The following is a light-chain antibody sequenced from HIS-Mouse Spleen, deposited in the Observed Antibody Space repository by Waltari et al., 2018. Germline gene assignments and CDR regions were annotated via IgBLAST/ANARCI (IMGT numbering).Light chain of an antibody. J-gene: IGLJ1*01. Sequence: QSALTQPASVSGSPGQSITISCTGTSSDVGGYNYVSWYQQHPGKAPKPMIYEVSNRPLCFSFRFPGSKSGNTASLPISGLQAEDEADYYCSSYTSSSTYVFGTGTKVTVL. CDR1: SSDVGGYNY. CDR2: EVS. CDR3: SSYTSSSTYV. V-gene: IGLV2-14*01.